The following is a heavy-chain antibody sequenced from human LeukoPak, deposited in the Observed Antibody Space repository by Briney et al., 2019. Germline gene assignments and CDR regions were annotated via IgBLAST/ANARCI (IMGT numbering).Heavy chain of an antibody. Sequence: SETLSLTCAVYGGSFSGYYWSWIRQPPGKGLEWIGEIDHSGSTNYNPSLKSRVTISVDTSKNQFSLKLSSVTAADTAVYYCARGLRMTTFHNWFDPWGQGALVTVSS. CDR2: IDHSGST. J-gene: IGHJ5*02. D-gene: IGHD1-1*01. CDR1: GGSFSGYY. CDR3: ARGLRMTTFHNWFDP. V-gene: IGHV4-34*01.